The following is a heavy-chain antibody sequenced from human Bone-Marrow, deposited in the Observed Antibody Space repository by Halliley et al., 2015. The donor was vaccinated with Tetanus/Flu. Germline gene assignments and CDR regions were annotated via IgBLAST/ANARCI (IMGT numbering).Heavy chain of an antibody. CDR2: IYPGDSDT. J-gene: IGHJ4*02. CDR3: ARGGLVVNATNYFDH. CDR1: GYSFTNYW. D-gene: IGHD2-8*02. V-gene: IGHV5-51*01. Sequence: VQLVQSGAEVKKPGESLRISCKGSGYSFTNYWVGWVRQMPGKGLEWMGLIYPGDSDTRYSPSFQGQVTISVDKSISTAYLQWGSLKASDTAMYYCARGGLVVNATNYFDHWGQGTLVTVSS.